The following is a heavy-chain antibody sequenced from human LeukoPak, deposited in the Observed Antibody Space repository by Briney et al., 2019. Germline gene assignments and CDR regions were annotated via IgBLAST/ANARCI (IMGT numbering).Heavy chain of an antibody. CDR2: ISGSGST. D-gene: IGHD3-10*01. Sequence: IPSETLSLTCTVSGGSISSGDYYWSWIRQPPGKGLEWIGYISGSGSTYYSPSLRSRVTVSADTSKNQFSLKLTSVTAADTAVFYCARVPIIRGVIEDWGQGTLVSVSS. CDR1: GGSISSGDYY. J-gene: IGHJ4*02. V-gene: IGHV4-30-4*01. CDR3: ARVPIIRGVIED.